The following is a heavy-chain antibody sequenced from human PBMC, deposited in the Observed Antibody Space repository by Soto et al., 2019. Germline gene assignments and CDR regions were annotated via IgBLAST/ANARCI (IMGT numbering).Heavy chain of an antibody. Sequence: SETLSLTCTVPGSSISSVPYSWGWIRQPPGEGLEWIATFHYGESTHYNPSLESRVTVSVDTSQNHFSLKVSSVTVADTAVYYCARLGGFCSSTNCYGYYAMDVWGQGTTVT. J-gene: IGHJ6*02. D-gene: IGHD2-2*01. CDR2: FHYGEST. V-gene: IGHV4-39*02. CDR3: ARLGGFCSSTNCYGYYAMDV. CDR1: GSSISSVPYS.